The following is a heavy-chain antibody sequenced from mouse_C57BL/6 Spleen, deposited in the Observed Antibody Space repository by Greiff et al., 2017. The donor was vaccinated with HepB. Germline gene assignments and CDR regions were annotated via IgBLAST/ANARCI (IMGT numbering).Heavy chain of an antibody. J-gene: IGHJ4*01. D-gene: IGHD2-4*01. CDR2: IDPSDSYT. CDR3: ARGDYDYPMDY. CDR1: GYTFTSYW. V-gene: IGHV1-69*01. Sequence: QVQLQQPGAELVMPGASVKLSCKASGYTFTSYWMHWVKQRPGQGLEWIGEIDPSDSYTNYNQKFKGKSTLTVDKYSSTAYMQLSSLTSEDSAVYYCARGDYDYPMDYWGQGTSVTVSS.